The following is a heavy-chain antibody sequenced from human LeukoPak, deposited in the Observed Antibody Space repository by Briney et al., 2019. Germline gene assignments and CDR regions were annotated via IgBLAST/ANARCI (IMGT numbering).Heavy chain of an antibody. Sequence: RGSLRLSSAAAGFIFSSYGMSRDRQAQGEGLKWVSGIRGGGGSTDYTDSVRGRFTISRDNSKNTLYLQMNSLRAEDSAVYYCARKDGYGRSYYRYVLVAGGQGTTVIVS. CDR1: GFIFSSYG. CDR3: ARKDGYGRSYYRYVLVA. CDR2: IRGGGGST. D-gene: IGHD3-10*01. J-gene: IGHJ6*02. V-gene: IGHV3-23*01.